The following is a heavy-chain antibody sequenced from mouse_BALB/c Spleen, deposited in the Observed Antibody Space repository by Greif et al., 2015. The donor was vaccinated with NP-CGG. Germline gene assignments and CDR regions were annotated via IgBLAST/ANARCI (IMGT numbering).Heavy chain of an antibody. CDR1: GFSLTSYG. Sequence: VKLMESGPGLVAPSQSLSITCTVSGFSLTSYGVHWVRQPPGKGLEWLGVIWAGGSTNYNSALMSRLSISKDNSKSQVFLKMNSLQTDDTAMYYCARDRPLYYYGSSRYFDVWGAGTTVTVSS. J-gene: IGHJ1*01. V-gene: IGHV2-9*02. D-gene: IGHD1-1*01. CDR2: IWAGGST. CDR3: ARDRPLYYYGSSRYFDV.